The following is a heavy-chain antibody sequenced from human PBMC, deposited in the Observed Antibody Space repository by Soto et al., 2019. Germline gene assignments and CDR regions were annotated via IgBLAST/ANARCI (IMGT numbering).Heavy chain of an antibody. J-gene: IGHJ4*02. V-gene: IGHV1-18*01. D-gene: IGHD6-19*01. Sequence: QVQLVQSGAEVKKPGASVKVSCKASGYTFTSYGISWVRQAPGQGLEWMGRISTYNGNTNYAQKLQGRVTMTTDSSTSTAYMELRSLRSDDTAVYYCARALPILQQWLATGYFYFDYWGQGTLVTVSS. CDR1: GYTFTSYG. CDR3: ARALPILQQWLATGYFYFDY. CDR2: ISTYNGNT.